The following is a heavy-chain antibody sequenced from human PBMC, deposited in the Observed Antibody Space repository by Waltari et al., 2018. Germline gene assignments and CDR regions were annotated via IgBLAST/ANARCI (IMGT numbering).Heavy chain of an antibody. V-gene: IGHV3-74*01. CDR1: GFPFSSHW. J-gene: IGHJ4*02. D-gene: IGHD3-16*02. CDR2: IKGEGTIT. CDR3: AKGYIKSLDS. Sequence: EVQLVESGGGLVQPGGSLRLSCAASGFPFSSHWMHWVRQTPGKGLVWVSQIKGEGTITGQAHSVEGRFTVSRDNAKNTLFLQMNSLRDEDTAIYYCAKGYIKSLDSWGQGTLVTVSP.